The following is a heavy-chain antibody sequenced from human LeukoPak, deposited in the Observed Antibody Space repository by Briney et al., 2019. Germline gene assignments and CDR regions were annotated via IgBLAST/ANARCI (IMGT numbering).Heavy chain of an antibody. CDR3: ARETMIRGVIFPFDY. D-gene: IGHD3-10*01. V-gene: IGHV6-1*01. Sequence: SQTLSLTCAISGDSVSSTSAAWNWIRQSPSRGLERLGRTYYRSKWYSDYAVSVESRLTINSDTSRNQFSLQLNSVTPEDAALYYCARETMIRGVIFPFDYWGQGALVTVSS. CDR2: TYYRSKWYS. CDR1: GDSVSSTSAA. J-gene: IGHJ4*02.